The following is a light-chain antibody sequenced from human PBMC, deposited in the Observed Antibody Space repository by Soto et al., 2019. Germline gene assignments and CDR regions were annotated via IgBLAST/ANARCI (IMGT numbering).Light chain of an antibody. V-gene: IGLV3-21*02. Sequence: SYELTQPPSVSVAPGQTARITCGGNNIGSKSVHWYQQKPGQAPVLVVYDDSDRPSGIPERFSGSNSGNTATLTISRVEAGDEADYHCQVWDSSSDHVVFGGGTKVTFL. CDR3: QVWDSSSDHVV. J-gene: IGLJ2*01. CDR2: DDS. CDR1: NIGSKS.